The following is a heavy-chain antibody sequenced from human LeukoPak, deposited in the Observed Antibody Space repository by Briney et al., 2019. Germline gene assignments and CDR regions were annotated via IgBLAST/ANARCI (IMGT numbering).Heavy chain of an antibody. Sequence: PSETLSLTCTVSGDSVSSHYWSWIRQPPGKGLEWIAHVYYTGTSNYNPSLKSRVTISIDTSKNQFSLKLISVTAADTAVYYCARYSNHVDYFDSWGQGTLVTVSS. CDR3: ARYSNHVDYFDS. CDR1: GDSVSSHY. J-gene: IGHJ4*02. CDR2: VYYTGTS. D-gene: IGHD4-11*01. V-gene: IGHV4-59*02.